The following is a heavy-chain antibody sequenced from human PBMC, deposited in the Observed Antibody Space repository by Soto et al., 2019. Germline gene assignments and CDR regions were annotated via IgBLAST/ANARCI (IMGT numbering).Heavy chain of an antibody. J-gene: IGHJ6*02. CDR1: GGTFSSYA. D-gene: IGHD6-6*01. Sequence: QVQLVQSGAEVKKPGSSVKVSCKVSGGTFSSYAISWVRQAPGQGLEWMGGIIPTFGSANYAQKFQCRDTITADEITTTAYMELSHLNTVGTAVYYCASSGSGGASSYYYYYYGMDVWGQGTTVTVSS. CDR2: IIPTFGSA. V-gene: IGHV1-69*01. CDR3: ASSGSGGASSYYYYYYGMDV.